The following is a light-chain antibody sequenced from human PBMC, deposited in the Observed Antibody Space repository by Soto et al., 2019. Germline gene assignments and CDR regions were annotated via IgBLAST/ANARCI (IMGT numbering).Light chain of an antibody. V-gene: IGKV1-39*01. CDR1: QTISSY. CDR3: QQTFSTYVS. J-gene: IGKJ4*01. CDR2: AAS. Sequence: DIQMTQFPSSLSASVGDRVTITCRASQTISSYLHWYQLKPGQAPKLLIYAASSLQSGVPSRFSGSGSGTEFTLTIRSLQPEDFATYYCQQTFSTYVSFGGGTKVDIK.